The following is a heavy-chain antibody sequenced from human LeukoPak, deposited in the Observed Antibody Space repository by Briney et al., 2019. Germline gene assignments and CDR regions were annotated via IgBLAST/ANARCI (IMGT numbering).Heavy chain of an antibody. CDR2: IKQDGSDK. Sequence: GGSLRLSCAAWGFSFSGYWITGVRQAPGKGLEWVANIKQDGSDKNYVDSVKGRFTISRDNAKNSLYLQMNSLRAEDTAVYYCARSSAIAYYYMDVWGKGTTVTVSS. D-gene: IGHD2-2*01. J-gene: IGHJ6*03. CDR1: GFSFSGYW. CDR3: ARSSAIAYYYMDV. V-gene: IGHV3-7*01.